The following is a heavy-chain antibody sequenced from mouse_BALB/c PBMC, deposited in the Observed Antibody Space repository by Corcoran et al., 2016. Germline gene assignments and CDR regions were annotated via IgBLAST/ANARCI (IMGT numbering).Heavy chain of an antibody. V-gene: IGHV1S29*02. J-gene: IGHJ4*01. CDR3: ARGGYGNYDYAMDY. Sequence: EVQLQQSGPELVKPEASVTISCKASGYSFTGYYMHWVKQSHVKSLEWIGRINPYNGATSYNQNFKDKASLTVDKSSSTAYMELHSLTSEDSAVYYCARGGYGNYDYAMDYWGQGTSVTVSS. CDR1: GYSFTGYY. D-gene: IGHD2-10*02. CDR2: INPYNGAT.